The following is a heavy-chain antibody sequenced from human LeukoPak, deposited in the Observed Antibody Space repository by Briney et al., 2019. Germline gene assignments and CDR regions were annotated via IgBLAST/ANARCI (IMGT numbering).Heavy chain of an antibody. Sequence: ASVTVSCKASGYTFTGYYMHWVRQAPGQGLEWMGWFNPNSGGTDYAQKFQGRVTMTRDTSISTAYMELSSLRSDDTAGYYCARDPFNYPYIFDRWGQGTLVTVSS. D-gene: IGHD5-24*01. CDR3: ARDPFNYPYIFDR. V-gene: IGHV1-2*02. CDR1: GYTFTGYY. CDR2: FNPNSGGT. J-gene: IGHJ5*02.